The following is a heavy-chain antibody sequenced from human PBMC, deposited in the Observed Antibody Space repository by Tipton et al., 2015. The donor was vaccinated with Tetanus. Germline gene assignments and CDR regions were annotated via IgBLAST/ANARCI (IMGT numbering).Heavy chain of an antibody. CDR2: IDASGST. Sequence: LRLSCTVPGASINVYYWSWIRQPAGKGLEWIGRIDASGSTDYNPSLKSRVTISVDTSMSQFSLELNSVTAADTAVYYCARATMVRGVLYMDVWGQGTTVTVSS. V-gene: IGHV4-4*07. CDR3: ARATMVRGVLYMDV. CDR1: GASINVYY. D-gene: IGHD3-10*01. J-gene: IGHJ6*02.